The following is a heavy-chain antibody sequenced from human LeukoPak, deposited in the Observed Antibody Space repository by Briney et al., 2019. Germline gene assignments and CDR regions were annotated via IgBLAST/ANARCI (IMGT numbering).Heavy chain of an antibody. J-gene: IGHJ4*02. CDR2: INSSGGGT. Sequence: GGSLKLSCAASGFTFSGFYMHWVRQAPGQGLEWLGTINSSGGGTSYAQRFQGRVTMSRDTSTRTVYMELSSLTSEDTGVYYCARDALAMSSYFDYWGQGTLVTVSS. CDR3: ARDALAMSSYFDY. D-gene: IGHD3-10*01. CDR1: GFTFSGFY. V-gene: IGHV1-46*01.